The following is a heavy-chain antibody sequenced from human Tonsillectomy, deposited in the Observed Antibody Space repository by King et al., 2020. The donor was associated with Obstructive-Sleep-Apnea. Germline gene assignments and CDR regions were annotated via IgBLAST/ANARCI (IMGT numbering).Heavy chain of an antibody. J-gene: IGHJ6*02. Sequence: GQLVQSGEEVKKPGESLKISCKGSGYSFTSNWIGWLRQMPGKDLEWMGIIHPGDSDTRYNPSFQDQVTISADKSISTAYLQWSSLKASDTAMYYCARPGIAAVDGQNYYYGMDVWGQGTTVTVSS. D-gene: IGHD6-13*01. V-gene: IGHV5-51*01. CDR3: ARPGIAAVDGQNYYYGMDV. CDR1: GYSFTSNW. CDR2: IHPGDSDT.